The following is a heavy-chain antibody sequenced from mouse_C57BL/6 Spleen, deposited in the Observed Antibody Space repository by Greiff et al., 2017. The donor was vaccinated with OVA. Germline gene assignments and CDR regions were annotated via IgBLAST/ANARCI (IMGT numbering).Heavy chain of an antibody. D-gene: IGHD1-1*01. CDR2: INPSNGGT. V-gene: IGHV1-53*01. Sequence: QVQLKQPGTELVKPGASVKLSCKASGYTFTSYWMHWVKQRPGQGLEWIGNINPSNGGTNYNEKFKSKATLTVDKSSSTAYMQLSSLTSEDSAVYYCARGGTTVVADWYFDVWGTGTTVTVSS. CDR3: ARGGTTVVADWYFDV. CDR1: GYTFTSYW. J-gene: IGHJ1*03.